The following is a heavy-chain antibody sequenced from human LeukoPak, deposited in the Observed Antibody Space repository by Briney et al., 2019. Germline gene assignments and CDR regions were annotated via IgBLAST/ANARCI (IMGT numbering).Heavy chain of an antibody. CDR1: GFTVSSNY. Sequence: GGSLRLSCAASGFTVSSNYMSWVRQAPGKGLEWVSSISSSSSYIYYADSVKGRFTISRDNAKNSLYLQMNSLRAEDTAVYYCARDFYDSSGHTSGYFDYWGQGTLVTVSS. V-gene: IGHV3-21*01. J-gene: IGHJ4*02. CDR2: ISSSSSYI. CDR3: ARDFYDSSGHTSGYFDY. D-gene: IGHD3-22*01.